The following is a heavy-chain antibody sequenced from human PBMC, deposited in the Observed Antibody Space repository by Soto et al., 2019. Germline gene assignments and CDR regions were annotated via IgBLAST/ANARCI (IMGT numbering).Heavy chain of an antibody. CDR2: IIPISGTA. D-gene: IGHD2-2*01. CDR1: GGTFSSYA. CDR3: ARSQGSSTSLEIYYYYYYGMDV. V-gene: IGHV1-69*01. J-gene: IGHJ6*02. Sequence: QVQLVQSGAEVKKPGSSVKVSCKASGGTFSSYAIIWVRQAPGQGLEWMGGIIPISGTANYAQKFQGRVTMTADDSTGTAYMELSRLRSEDTAVYYCARSQGSSTSLEIYYYYYYGMDVWGQGTTVTVSS.